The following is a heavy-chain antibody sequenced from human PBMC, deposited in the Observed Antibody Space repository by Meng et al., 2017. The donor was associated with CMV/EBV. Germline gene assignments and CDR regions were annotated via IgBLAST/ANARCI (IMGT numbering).Heavy chain of an antibody. CDR3: ARAETYYYDSSGYWGY. D-gene: IGHD3-22*01. J-gene: IGHJ4*02. V-gene: IGHV3-7*01. CDR2: IKQDGSEK. CDR1: GFTFSSYW. Sequence: GGSLRLSCAASGFTFSSYWMSWVRQAPGKGLEWVANIKQDGSEKYYVDSVKRRFTISRDNAKNSLYLQMNSLRAEDTAVYYCARAETYYYDSSGYWGYWGQGTLVTVPS.